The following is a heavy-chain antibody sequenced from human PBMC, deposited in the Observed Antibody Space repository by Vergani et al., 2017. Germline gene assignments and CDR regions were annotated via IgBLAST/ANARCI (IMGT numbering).Heavy chain of an antibody. CDR2: IYTSGST. Sequence: QVQLQESGPGLVKPSQTLSLTCTVSGGSISSGSYYWSWIRQPAGKGLEWIGRIYTSGSTSYNPSLESRISISFETPKNQFSLRLTSVTAADTAVYYCASRRGACRAAYCHSYDFWGPGTLVGVSS. CDR3: ASRRGACRAAYCHSYDF. D-gene: IGHD2-15*01. J-gene: IGHJ4*02. V-gene: IGHV4-61*02. CDR1: GGSISSGSYY.